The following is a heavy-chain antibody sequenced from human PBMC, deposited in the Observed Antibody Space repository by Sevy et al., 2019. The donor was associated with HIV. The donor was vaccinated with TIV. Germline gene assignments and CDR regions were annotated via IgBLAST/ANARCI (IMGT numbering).Heavy chain of an antibody. V-gene: IGHV3-48*02. CDR1: GFTFSSYS. CDR2: ISSSSSTI. Sequence: GGSLRLSCAASGFTFSSYSMNWVRQAPGKGLEWVSYISSSSSTIYYADSVKGRFTISRDNAKNSLYLQMNRLRDEDTAVYYCASYRGGDDAFDIWGQGTMVTVSS. D-gene: IGHD2-15*01. CDR3: ASYRGGDDAFDI. J-gene: IGHJ3*02.